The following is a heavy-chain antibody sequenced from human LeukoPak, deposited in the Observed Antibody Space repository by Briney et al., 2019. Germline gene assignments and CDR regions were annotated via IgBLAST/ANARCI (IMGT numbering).Heavy chain of an antibody. CDR2: ISSSSSYI. J-gene: IGHJ4*02. D-gene: IGHD6-13*01. CDR3: ASEYSSSWYYFDY. V-gene: IGHV3-21*01. Sequence: GGSLRLSCAASGFTFSSYSMTWVRQAPGKGLEWVSSISSSSSYIYYADSVKGRFTISRDNAKNSLYLQMNSLRAEDTAVYYCASEYSSSWYYFDYWGQGTLVTVSS. CDR1: GFTFSSYS.